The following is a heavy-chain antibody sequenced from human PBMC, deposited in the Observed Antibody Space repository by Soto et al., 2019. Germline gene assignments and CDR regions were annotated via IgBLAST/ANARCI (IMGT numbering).Heavy chain of an antibody. CDR2: INHSGST. CDR1: GGSLSGYY. D-gene: IGHD2-8*02. Sequence: PSETLSLTCAVYGGSLSGYYWTWIRQPPGTGLEWIGEINHSGSTNYNPSLKSRVTISVDTSKNQFSLKLTSVTAADTAVYYCARGKITGLFDYWGQGTLVTVSS. J-gene: IGHJ4*02. V-gene: IGHV4-34*01. CDR3: ARGKITGLFDY.